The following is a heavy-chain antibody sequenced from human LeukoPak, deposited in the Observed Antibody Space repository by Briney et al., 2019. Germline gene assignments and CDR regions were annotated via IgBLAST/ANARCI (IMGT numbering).Heavy chain of an antibody. Sequence: GGTLRLLCRVSGFTFSSYGMIWVRQAPGKGVEWVAYIGGWSNPIYYAESVKGRFTVSRDNGDSTLYLQMDSLRVDDTALYYCARDPGFAVARWGQGARVIVSS. CDR3: ARDPGFAVAR. J-gene: IGHJ4*02. CDR1: GFTFSSYG. CDR2: IGGWSNPI. V-gene: IGHV3-48*04.